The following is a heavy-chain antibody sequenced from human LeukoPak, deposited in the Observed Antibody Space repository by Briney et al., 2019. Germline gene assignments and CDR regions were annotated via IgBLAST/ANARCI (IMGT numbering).Heavy chain of an antibody. CDR2: IYPGDSDT. CDR3: ARSKAYYYYYMDV. V-gene: IGHV5-51*01. J-gene: IGHJ6*03. Sequence: GESLKISCKASGYSFTSYWIGWVRQMPGKGLEWMGIIYPGDSDTRYSPSFQGQVTISADKSISTAYLQWSSLKASDTAMYYCARSKAYYYYYMDVWGKGTTVTVSS. CDR1: GYSFTSYW.